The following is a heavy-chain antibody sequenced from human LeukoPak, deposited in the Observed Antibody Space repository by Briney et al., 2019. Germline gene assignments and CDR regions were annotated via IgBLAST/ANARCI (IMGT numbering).Heavy chain of an antibody. CDR3: ARHVGYSYAYVDY. J-gene: IGHJ4*02. V-gene: IGHV4-38-2*01. CDR1: GYSISSGYY. D-gene: IGHD5-18*01. CDR2: ICHSGSA. Sequence: PSETLSLTCAVSGYSISSGYYWGWIRQPPGKGLEWIGNICHSGSAYYNPSLKSRVTMSVDTSKNQFSLKLSSVTAADTAVYYCARHVGYSYAYVDYWGQGTLVTVSS.